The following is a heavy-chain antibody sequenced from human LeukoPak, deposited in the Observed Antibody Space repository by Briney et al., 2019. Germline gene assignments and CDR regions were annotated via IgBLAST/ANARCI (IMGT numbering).Heavy chain of an antibody. CDR2: IYYSGST. CDR1: GYSISSGYY. Sequence: PSETLSLTCTVSGYSISSGYYWSWIRQPPGKGLEWIGYIYYSGSTNYNPSLKSRVTISVDTSKNQFSLKLSSVTAADTAVYYCARDLDYGDKGWFDPWGQGTLVTVSS. D-gene: IGHD4-17*01. V-gene: IGHV4-61*01. J-gene: IGHJ5*02. CDR3: ARDLDYGDKGWFDP.